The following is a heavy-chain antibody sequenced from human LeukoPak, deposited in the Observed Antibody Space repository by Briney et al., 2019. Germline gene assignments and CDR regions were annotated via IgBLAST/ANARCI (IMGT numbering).Heavy chain of an antibody. CDR3: ATGGVIITNFDC. CDR2: ISNIGRST. V-gene: IGHV3-23*01. CDR1: GFTFSTFA. J-gene: IGHJ4*02. Sequence: GGSLRLSCAASGFTFSTFAMSWVRQAPGKGLEWISGISNIGRSTYYADSVKGRFTISRDNSKNTLYLQMNSLRAEDTAVYYCATGGVIITNFDCWGQGTLVTVSS. D-gene: IGHD3-10*01.